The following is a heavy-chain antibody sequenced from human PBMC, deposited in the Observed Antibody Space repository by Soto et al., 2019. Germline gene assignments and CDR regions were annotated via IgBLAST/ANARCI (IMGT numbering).Heavy chain of an antibody. J-gene: IGHJ4*02. V-gene: IGHV3-23*01. CDR3: AQAISRERQIGY. CDR2: ISSTADGT. D-gene: IGHD1-26*01. CDR1: GFTFSNYA. Sequence: EVQLLESGGGLVQPGGSLRLSCAASGFTFSNYAMGWVRQAPGTGLEWVSTISSTADGTDYADSVKGRFTISRDNSKNTLYLQTNSLRAEDTAVYYCAQAISRERQIGYWGQGTLVTVSS.